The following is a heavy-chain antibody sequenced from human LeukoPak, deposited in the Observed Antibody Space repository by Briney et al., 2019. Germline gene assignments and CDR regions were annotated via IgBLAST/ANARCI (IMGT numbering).Heavy chain of an antibody. D-gene: IGHD3-3*01. CDR2: INHSGST. J-gene: IGHJ4*02. V-gene: IGHV4-34*01. CDR1: GGSFSGYY. CDR3: ARGVTIFGVVIISSSNFYFDY. Sequence: KCSETLSLTCAVYGGSFSGYYWRWIRQPPGKGREWIGEINHSGSTNYNPSFKSRVTISVDTAKNQFSLKLSSVTAADTAVYYCARGVTIFGVVIISSSNFYFDYWGEGTLVTVSS.